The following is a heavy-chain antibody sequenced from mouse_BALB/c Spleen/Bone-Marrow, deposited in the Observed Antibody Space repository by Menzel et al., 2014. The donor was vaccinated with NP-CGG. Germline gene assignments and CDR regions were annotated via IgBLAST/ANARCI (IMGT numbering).Heavy chain of an antibody. V-gene: IGHV10-1*02. J-gene: IGHJ4*01. CDR3: VRHMDY. CDR1: GFTFNTYA. CDR2: IRSKSNNYAT. Sequence: DVKLQESGGGLVQPKGSLKLSCAASGFTFNTYAMNWVRQAPGKGLEWVARIRSKSNNYATYYADSVKDRFTISRDDSQSMLYLQMNNLKTEDTAMYYCVRHMDYWGQGTSVTVSS.